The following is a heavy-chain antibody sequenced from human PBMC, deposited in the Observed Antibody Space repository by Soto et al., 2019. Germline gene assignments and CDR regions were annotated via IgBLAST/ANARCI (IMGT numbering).Heavy chain of an antibody. V-gene: IGHV1-69*12. Sequence: QVQLVQSGAEVKKPESSVKVSCKAPGGTFSTYAISWVRQAPGQGLEWMGGIIPMFGTANYAQRFQDRVTITADGPTNTVYMELSSLRSEATAVYFCASGIQLWLRRINNGYSGWGPGTLVTVSS. D-gene: IGHD5-18*01. J-gene: IGHJ4*02. CDR3: ASGIQLWLRRINNGYSG. CDR1: GGTFSTYA. CDR2: IIPMFGTA.